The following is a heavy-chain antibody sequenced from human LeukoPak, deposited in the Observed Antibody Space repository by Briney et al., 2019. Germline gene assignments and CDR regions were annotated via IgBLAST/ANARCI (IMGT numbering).Heavy chain of an antibody. D-gene: IGHD5-24*01. CDR2: ITETGTAM. CDR3: ARAHTVDGYNKGFDS. Sequence: GGSLRLSCAASGFSFSDYYMGWIRQSPGKGLQWLSYITETGTAMFYPDSVKGRFTISRDNAKSSLFLQMHSLSVEDTAVYFCARAHTVDGYNKGFDSWGQGTLVTVSS. J-gene: IGHJ5*01. CDR1: GFSFSDYY. V-gene: IGHV3-11*01.